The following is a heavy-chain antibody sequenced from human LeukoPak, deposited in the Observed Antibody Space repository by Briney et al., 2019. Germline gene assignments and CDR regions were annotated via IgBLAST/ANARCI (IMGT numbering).Heavy chain of an antibody. Sequence: GGSLRLSCVGSDSTFANYAMTWVRLTPGKRLELVSSIKGSGSYAMYSDSVSGRFTIYRDNSRNTIFLQMTSLRAEDTAIYYCGRDPNGDYIGAFEFWGLGTLVSVSS. CDR2: IKGSGSYA. V-gene: IGHV3-23*01. D-gene: IGHD4-17*01. CDR1: DSTFANYA. J-gene: IGHJ3*01. CDR3: GRDPNGDYIGAFEF.